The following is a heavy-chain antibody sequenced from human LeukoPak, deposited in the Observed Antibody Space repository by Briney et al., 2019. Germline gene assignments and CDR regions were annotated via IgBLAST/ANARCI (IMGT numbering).Heavy chain of an antibody. CDR1: GFTFSDYY. V-gene: IGHV3-11*04. J-gene: IGHJ4*02. CDR3: ARDLYDSSGYSSPIDF. CDR2: ISSSGSTI. D-gene: IGHD3-22*01. Sequence: GGSLRLSCAASGFTFSDYYMSWIRQAPGKGLEWVSYISSSGSTIYYADSVKGRFTISRDNAKNSLYLQMNSLRAEDSAVYYCARDLYDSSGYSSPIDFWGQGTLVTVSS.